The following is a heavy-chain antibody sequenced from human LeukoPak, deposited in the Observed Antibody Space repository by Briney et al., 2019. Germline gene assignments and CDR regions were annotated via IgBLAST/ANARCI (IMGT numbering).Heavy chain of an antibody. CDR2: IYYSGST. CDR1: GYSISSGYY. CDR3: ARLLAGQQPGSY. J-gene: IGHJ4*02. D-gene: IGHD6-13*01. V-gene: IGHV4-38-2*01. Sequence: KTSETLSLTCAVSGYSISSGYYWGWIRQPPGKGLEWIGSIYYSGSTYYNPSLKSRVTISVDTSKNQFSLKLSSVTAADTAVYYCARLLAGQQPGSYWGQGTLVTVSS.